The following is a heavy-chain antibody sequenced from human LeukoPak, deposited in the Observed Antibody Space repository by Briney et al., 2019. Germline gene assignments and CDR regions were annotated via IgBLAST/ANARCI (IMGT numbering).Heavy chain of an antibody. D-gene: IGHD6-19*01. CDR3: TRDLASSGWYFLGVSYYYMDV. J-gene: IGHJ6*03. V-gene: IGHV3-49*03. CDR2: IRSKAYGGTT. Sequence: GRSLRLSCTASGFTFGDYAMSWFRQAPGKGLERVGFIRSKAYGGTTEYAASVKGRFTISRDDSKSIAYLQMNSLKTEDTAVYYCTRDLASSGWYFLGVSYYYMDVWGKGTTVTVSS. CDR1: GFTFGDYA.